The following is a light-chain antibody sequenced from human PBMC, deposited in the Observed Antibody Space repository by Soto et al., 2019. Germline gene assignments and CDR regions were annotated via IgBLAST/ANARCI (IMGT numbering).Light chain of an antibody. J-gene: IGLJ1*01. CDR2: GNN. Sequence: LTQPPSVSGAPGQRVTISCTGSGSNIGAGYDVHWYQQLPGTAPKLLIYGNNNRPSGIPDRFSGSKSGTSASLAITGLQAGDEADYYCQSYDSGLRALYVFGTGTKVTVL. CDR1: GSNIGAGYD. V-gene: IGLV1-40*01. CDR3: QSYDSGLRALYV.